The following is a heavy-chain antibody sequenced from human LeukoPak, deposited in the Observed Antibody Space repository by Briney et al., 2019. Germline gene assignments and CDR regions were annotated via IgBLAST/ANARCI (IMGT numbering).Heavy chain of an antibody. J-gene: IGHJ4*02. CDR1: GGSINNYY. Sequence: SETLSLTCTVSGGSINNYYWAWIRQPAGKGLEWIGRIHSSGSTYYNPSLKSRVTLSIHTSQNQFSLRLTAVTAADTAVYYCARDRFRSSFDYWGQGSLVAVSS. CDR3: ARDRFRSSFDY. D-gene: IGHD3-3*01. CDR2: IHSSGST. V-gene: IGHV4-4*07.